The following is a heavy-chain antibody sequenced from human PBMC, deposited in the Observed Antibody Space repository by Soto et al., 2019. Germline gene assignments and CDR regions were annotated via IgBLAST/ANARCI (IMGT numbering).Heavy chain of an antibody. CDR3: ALSIRKIPPAQH. Sequence: PGESLKISCKGSGYSFTSYWISWVRQMPGKGLEWMGRIDPSDSYTNYIPSFQGHVTISADKSISTAYLQWSSLKASDTAMYYCALSIRKIPPAQHWGQGTLVTVSS. D-gene: IGHD2-21*01. CDR1: GYSFTSYW. J-gene: IGHJ1*01. V-gene: IGHV5-10-1*01. CDR2: IDPSDSYT.